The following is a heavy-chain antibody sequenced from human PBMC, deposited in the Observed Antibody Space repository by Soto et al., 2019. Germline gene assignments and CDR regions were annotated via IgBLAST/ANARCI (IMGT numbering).Heavy chain of an antibody. CDR3: AREGSTDGFRYYYGMDV. J-gene: IGHJ6*02. CDR2: IIPIFGTA. V-gene: IGHV1-69*06. CDR1: GGTFSSYA. D-gene: IGHD4-4*01. Sequence: SVKVSCKASGGTFSSYAISWVRQAPGQGLEWMGGIIPIFGTANYAQKFQGRVTITADKSTSTAYMELSSLRSEDTAVYYCAREGSTDGFRYYYGMDVWGQGTTVTV.